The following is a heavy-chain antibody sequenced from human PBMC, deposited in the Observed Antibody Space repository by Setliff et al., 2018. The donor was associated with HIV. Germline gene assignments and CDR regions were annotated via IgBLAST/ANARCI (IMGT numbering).Heavy chain of an antibody. CDR3: ARDIQAAGTGWFDP. D-gene: IGHD6-13*01. V-gene: IGHV4-38-2*02. CDR1: GYSISSGYY. J-gene: IGHJ5*02. CDR2: IYHSGST. Sequence: SETLSLTCAVSGYSISSGYYWGWIRQPPGKGLEWIVSIYHSGSTYYYPSLKSRVTISLDTSKNQFSLKLSSVTAADTAVYYCARDIQAAGTGWFDPWGQGTLVTVSS.